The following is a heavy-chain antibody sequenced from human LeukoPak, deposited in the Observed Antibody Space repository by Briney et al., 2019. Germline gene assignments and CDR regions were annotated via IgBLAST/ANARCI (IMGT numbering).Heavy chain of an antibody. CDR3: ARIVAVAGTGSYDY. J-gene: IGHJ4*02. V-gene: IGHV3-33*01. CDR1: GFTFSSYG. Sequence: GGSLRLSCAASGFTFSSYGMHWVRQAPGKGLEGVAVIWYDGSNKYYADSVKGRFTISRDNSKNTLYLQMNSLRAEDTAVYYCARIVAVAGTGSYDYWGQGTLVTVSS. CDR2: IWYDGSNK. D-gene: IGHD6-19*01.